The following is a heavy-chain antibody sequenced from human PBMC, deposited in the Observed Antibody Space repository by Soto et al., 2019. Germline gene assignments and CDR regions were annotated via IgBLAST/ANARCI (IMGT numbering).Heavy chain of an antibody. J-gene: IGHJ4*02. D-gene: IGHD3-3*01. CDR3: ATFYDFWSGYDY. CDR2: INHSGST. CDR1: GGSFSGYY. V-gene: IGHV4-34*01. Sequence: ETLSLTCAVYGGSFSGYYWSWIRQPPGKGLEWIGEINHSGSTNYNPSLKSRVTISVDTSKNQFSLKLSSVTAADTAVYYCATFYDFWSGYDYWGQGTLVTVSS.